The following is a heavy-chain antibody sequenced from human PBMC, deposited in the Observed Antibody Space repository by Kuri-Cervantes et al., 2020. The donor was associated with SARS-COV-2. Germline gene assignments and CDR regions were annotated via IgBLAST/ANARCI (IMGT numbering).Heavy chain of an antibody. V-gene: IGHV3-21*06. D-gene: IGHD6-25*01. CDR2: IGPSNTYI. J-gene: IGHJ3*02. CDR1: GFAFNSYN. Sequence: GESLKISCTASGFAFNSYNMKWVRQTPGKGLEWVSGIGPSNTYIYYADSVKGRFITSRDNAKNSLYLQMNSLRVEDTAVYYCARVFFFQRGRAAFDIWGQGTMVTVSS. CDR3: ARVFFFQRGRAAFDI.